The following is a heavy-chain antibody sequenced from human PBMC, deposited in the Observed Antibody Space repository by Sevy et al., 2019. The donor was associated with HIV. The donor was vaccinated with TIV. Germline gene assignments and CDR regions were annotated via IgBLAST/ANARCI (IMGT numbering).Heavy chain of an antibody. CDR1: GFTFTSYA. CDR2: IWYDGSNK. J-gene: IGHJ4*02. V-gene: IGHV3-33*01. CDR3: ARGDREGYENGGYYFDY. D-gene: IGHD5-12*01. Sequence: QAGGSLRLSCAASGFTFTSYAMHWVRQAPGKGLEWVAVIWYDGSNKYYADSVKGLFTISRDTSKNTLFLLMNNLRAEDTAVYYCARGDREGYENGGYYFDYWGQGTLVTVSS.